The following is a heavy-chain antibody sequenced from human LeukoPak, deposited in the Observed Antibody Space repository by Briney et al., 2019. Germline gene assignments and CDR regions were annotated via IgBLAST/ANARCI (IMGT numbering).Heavy chain of an antibody. V-gene: IGHV1-2*02. CDR1: GYTFTGYY. CDR2: INPNSGGT. CDR3: AREPYGGYVFDY. D-gene: IGHD4-17*01. Sequence: ASVKVSCKASGYTFTGYYVHWVRQAPGQGLEWMGWINPNSGGTNYAQKFQGRVTMTRDTPISTAYMELSRLRSDDTAVYYCAREPYGGYVFDYWGQGTLVTVSS. J-gene: IGHJ4*02.